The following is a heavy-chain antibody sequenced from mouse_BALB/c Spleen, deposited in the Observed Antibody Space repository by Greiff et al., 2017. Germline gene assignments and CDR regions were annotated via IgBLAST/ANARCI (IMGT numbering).Heavy chain of an antibody. CDR1: GFTFSDYY. V-gene: IGHV5-4*02. Sequence: EVQLQESGGGLVKPGGSLKLSCAASGFTFSDYYMYWVRQTPEKRLEWVATISDGGSYTYYPDSVKGRFTISRDNAKNNLYLQMSSLKSEDTAMYYCARGGLDYWGQGTTLTVSS. J-gene: IGHJ2*01. CDR2: ISDGGSYT. CDR3: ARGGLDY.